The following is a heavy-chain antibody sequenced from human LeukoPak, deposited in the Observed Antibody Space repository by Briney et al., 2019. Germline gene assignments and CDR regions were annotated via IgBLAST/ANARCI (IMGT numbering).Heavy chain of an antibody. D-gene: IGHD3-3*01. CDR2: MNPNSGNT. CDR3: AREVTIFGGQDV. V-gene: IGHV1-8*01. Sequence: GASVKVSCKASGYTFTSYDINWVRQATGQGLEWMGWMNPNSGNTGYAQKFQGRVTMTRNTSISTAYMELRSLRSDDTAVYYCAREVTIFGGQDVWGQGTTVTVSS. CDR1: GYTFTSYD. J-gene: IGHJ6*02.